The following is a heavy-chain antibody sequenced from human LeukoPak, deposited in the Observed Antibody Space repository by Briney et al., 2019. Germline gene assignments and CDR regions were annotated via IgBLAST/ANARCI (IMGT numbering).Heavy chain of an antibody. V-gene: IGHV3-7*01. CDR1: GFTLSRSW. CDR2: INQDGSEK. J-gene: IGHJ4*02. CDR3: ARGDYYDSGTYPPDY. Sequence: GGSLRLSCAASGFTLSRSWMNWVRQAPGKGLEWVANINQDGSEKYYVDSVKGRFTISRDNAKNSLYLQMNSLRAEDTAVYYCARGDYYDSGTYPPDYWGQGTLVTVSS. D-gene: IGHD3-10*01.